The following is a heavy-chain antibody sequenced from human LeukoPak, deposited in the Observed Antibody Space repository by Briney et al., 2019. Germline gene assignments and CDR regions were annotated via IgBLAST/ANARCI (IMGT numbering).Heavy chain of an antibody. CDR3: ARGPRVVLVN. Sequence: ASVKVSCKASGYTFTSYDINWVRQATGQGLEWMGWMNPNSGNTGYAQKFQGRVTMTRSTSISTAYMELSSLRPEDTVVYYCARGPRVVLVNWGQGTMVTVSS. CDR2: MNPNSGNT. CDR1: GYTFTSYD. D-gene: IGHD2-8*02. V-gene: IGHV1-8*01. J-gene: IGHJ3*01.